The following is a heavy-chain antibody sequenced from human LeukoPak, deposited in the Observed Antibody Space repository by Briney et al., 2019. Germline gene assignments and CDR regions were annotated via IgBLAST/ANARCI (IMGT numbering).Heavy chain of an antibody. CDR2: IVPSSSYI. J-gene: IGHJ4*02. Sequence: GGSLRLSCAASGFTFSIYTMNWVRQAPGKGLGWVSSIVPSSSYIYYADSLKGRFTISRDNAKSSLYLQLNSLRAEDTAVYYCARDCGYGRGSCLGYWGQGTLVTVSS. V-gene: IGHV3-21*01. CDR1: GFTFSIYT. CDR3: ARDCGYGRGSCLGY. D-gene: IGHD2-15*01.